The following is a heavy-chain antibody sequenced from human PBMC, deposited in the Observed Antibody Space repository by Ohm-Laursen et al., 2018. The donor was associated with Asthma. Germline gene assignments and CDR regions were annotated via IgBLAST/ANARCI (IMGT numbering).Heavy chain of an antibody. Sequence: SLRLSCAASGFTFADYAMHWVRQAPGKGLEWVSGISWNSGSIGYADSVKGRFTISRDNAKNSLYLQMNSLRAEDTALYYCAKGASEYSDFYYYGMDVWGQGTTVTVSS. V-gene: IGHV3-9*01. D-gene: IGHD6-6*01. CDR2: ISWNSGSI. CDR3: AKGASEYSDFYYYGMDV. J-gene: IGHJ6*02. CDR1: GFTFADYA.